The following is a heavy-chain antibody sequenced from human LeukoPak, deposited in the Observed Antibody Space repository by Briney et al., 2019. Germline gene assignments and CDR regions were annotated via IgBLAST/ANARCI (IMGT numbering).Heavy chain of an antibody. D-gene: IGHD6-25*01. CDR3: ARDPAGH. CDR1: GGSISSHY. J-gene: IGHJ4*02. V-gene: IGHV4-59*11. Sequence: SETLSLTCTVSGGSISSHYWSWIRQPPGKGLEWIGYIYYSGSTNYNPSLKSRVTISVDTSKNQFSLKLSSVTAADTAVYYCARDPAGHWGQGTLVTVSS. CDR2: IYYSGST.